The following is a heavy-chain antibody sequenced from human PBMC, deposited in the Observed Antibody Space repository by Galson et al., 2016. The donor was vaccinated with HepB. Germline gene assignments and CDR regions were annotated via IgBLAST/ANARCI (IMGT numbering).Heavy chain of an antibody. CDR3: AKDSRLSGSVDY. CDR1: GYTFTSYY. V-gene: IGHV1-46*01. CDR2: INPSGGST. Sequence: SVKVSCKASGYTFTSYYIHWVRQAPGQGLEWMGIINPSGGSTNYAQKSQGRVTMTRDTSTSTVYMELSSLRSEDTAVYYCAKDSRLSGSVDYWGQGTLVTVSS. J-gene: IGHJ4*02. D-gene: IGHD1-26*01.